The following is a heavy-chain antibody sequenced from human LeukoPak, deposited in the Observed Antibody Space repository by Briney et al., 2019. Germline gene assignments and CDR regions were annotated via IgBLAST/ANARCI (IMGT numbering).Heavy chain of an antibody. D-gene: IGHD2-2*01. CDR1: GFTFSSYA. Sequence: GGSLRLSCAASGFTFSSYAMSWVRQAPGKGLEWVSAISGSGGSTYYADSVKGRFTISRDNSKNTLYLQMNSLRAEDTAVYYCAKDGEIVVVPAALDYWGQGNLVTVSS. CDR2: ISGSGGST. J-gene: IGHJ4*02. V-gene: IGHV3-23*01. CDR3: AKDGEIVVVPAALDY.